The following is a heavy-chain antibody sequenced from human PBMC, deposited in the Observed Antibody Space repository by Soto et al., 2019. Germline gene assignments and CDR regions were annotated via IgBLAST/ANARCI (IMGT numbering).Heavy chain of an antibody. CDR3: ARAGPDCSGGSCFPSAFDI. Sequence: ASVKVSCKASGYTFTGYYMHWVRQAPGQGLELMGWINPNSGGTNYAQKFQGWVTMTRDTSISTAYMELSRLRSDDTAVYYCARAGPDCSGGSCFPSAFDIWGQGTMVTVSS. CDR2: INPNSGGT. J-gene: IGHJ3*02. CDR1: GYTFTGYY. D-gene: IGHD2-15*01. V-gene: IGHV1-2*04.